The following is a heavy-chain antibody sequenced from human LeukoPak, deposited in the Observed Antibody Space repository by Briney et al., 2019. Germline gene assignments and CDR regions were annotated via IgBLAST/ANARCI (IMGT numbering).Heavy chain of an antibody. Sequence: SGPALLKPTQTLTLNCTLARFSLSTSGLCVSWIRQPPGKALEWLARIDWDDDKYYSTSLKTRLTISKDTSKNQVVLTLTNMDPVDTATYYCARCSSYYGSGTYYNVIDTWGQGTLVTVSS. J-gene: IGHJ5*02. D-gene: IGHD3-10*01. CDR1: RFSLSTSGLC. CDR2: IDWDDDK. CDR3: ARCSSYYGSGTYYNVIDT. V-gene: IGHV2-70*11.